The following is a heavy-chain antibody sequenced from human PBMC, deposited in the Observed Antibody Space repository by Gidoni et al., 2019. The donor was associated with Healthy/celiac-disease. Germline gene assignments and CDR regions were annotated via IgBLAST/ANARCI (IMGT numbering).Heavy chain of an antibody. J-gene: IGHJ4*02. CDR2: MYSDGSST. V-gene: IGHV3-74*01. CDR1: GFTFSLYW. D-gene: IGHD3-16*01. CDR3: ARAPRIMRGGNSGSDY. Sequence: EVQLVESGGGLVQPGGSLRLTCAASGFTFSLYWMHWVRQAPGKGLVWVSRMYSDGSSTSYADSVKGRFTISRDNAKNTLYLQMNILRAEDTAVYYCARAPRIMRGGNSGSDYWGQGTLVTVSS.